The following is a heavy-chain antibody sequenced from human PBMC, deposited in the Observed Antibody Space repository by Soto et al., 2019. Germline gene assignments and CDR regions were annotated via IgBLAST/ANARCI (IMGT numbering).Heavy chain of an antibody. D-gene: IGHD3-16*01. CDR1: GFTFSSYG. Sequence: QVQLVESGGGVVQPGRSLRLSCAASGFTFSSYGMHWVRQAPGKGLEWVAVIWYDGSNKYYADSVKGRFTISRDNSKNTLYLQMNRLRAEDTAVYYCARAHLYDYYGMDVWGQGTTVTLSS. CDR2: IWYDGSNK. CDR3: ARAHLYDYYGMDV. V-gene: IGHV3-33*01. J-gene: IGHJ6*02.